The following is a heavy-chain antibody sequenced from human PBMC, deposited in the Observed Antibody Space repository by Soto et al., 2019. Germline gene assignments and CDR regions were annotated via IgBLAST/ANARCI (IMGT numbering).Heavy chain of an antibody. CDR3: ANLAAAGLGDYYYGMDV. J-gene: IGHJ6*02. CDR1: GYSFTSYW. CDR2: IDPSDSYT. V-gene: IGHV5-10-1*01. Sequence: GESLKISCKGSGYSFTSYWISWVRQMPGKGLEWMGRIDPSDSYTNYSPSFQGHVTISADKSISTAYLQWSSLKASDTAMYYCANLAAAGLGDYYYGMDVWGQGTTVTVSS. D-gene: IGHD6-13*01.